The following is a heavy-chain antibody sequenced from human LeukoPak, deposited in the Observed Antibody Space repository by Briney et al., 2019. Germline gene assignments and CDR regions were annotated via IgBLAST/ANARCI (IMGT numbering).Heavy chain of an antibody. J-gene: IGHJ3*02. Sequence: ASVKVSCKASGYTFTYSYIHWVRQAPGPVLEWMGLINPDGGNTNYAQNFQGRVTLTRDTSTSTVYMELSSLRSEDTAIYYCARIRDGYTDAYDIWGQGTVVTVPS. V-gene: IGHV1-46*01. CDR2: INPDGGNT. CDR1: GYTFTYSY. D-gene: IGHD5-24*01. CDR3: ARIRDGYTDAYDI.